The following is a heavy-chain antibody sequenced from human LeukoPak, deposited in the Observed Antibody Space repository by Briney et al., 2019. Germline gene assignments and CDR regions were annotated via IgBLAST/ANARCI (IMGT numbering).Heavy chain of an antibody. CDR3: AKGHTRPDY. CDR2: ISDSGGNT. J-gene: IGHJ4*02. Sequence: PGGSLRLSCAASGFAFSNYAMSWVRQAPGKGLEWVSTISDSGGNTYYADSVKGRFTISRDNSKNTLYLQMNSLRAEDTAIYYCAKGHTRPDYWGQGALVTVSS. CDR1: GFAFSNYA. V-gene: IGHV3-23*01.